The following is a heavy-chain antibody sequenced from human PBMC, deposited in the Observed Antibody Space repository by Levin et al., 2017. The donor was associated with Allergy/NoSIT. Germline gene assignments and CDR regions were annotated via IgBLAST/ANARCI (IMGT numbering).Heavy chain of an antibody. CDR1: GFTVSNYY. V-gene: IGHV3-66*01. J-gene: IGHJ6*02. CDR3: ARDHAKLSGVDEYGMDV. D-gene: IGHD2-8*01. CDR2: IYSAGSI. Sequence: GESLKISCVVSGFTVSNYYMTWVRQAPGKGLEWLSIIYSAGSIYYAESVKGRFTISRDISKNSLYLQLNSLRAEDTAVYYCARDHAKLSGVDEYGMDVWGQGTTVTVFS.